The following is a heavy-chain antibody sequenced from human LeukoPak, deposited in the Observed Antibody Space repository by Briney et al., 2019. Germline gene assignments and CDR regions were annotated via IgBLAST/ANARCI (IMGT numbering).Heavy chain of an antibody. Sequence: GGSLRLSCAASGFTFSSYSMNWVRQAPGKGLEWVSVIYSGGSTYYADSVKGRLTISRDNSKNTLYLQMNSLRAEDTAVYYCARDRRITMVRGVYFDWGQGTLVTVSS. J-gene: IGHJ4*02. CDR2: IYSGGST. CDR3: ARDRRITMVRGVYFD. D-gene: IGHD3-10*01. CDR1: GFTFSSYS. V-gene: IGHV3-66*01.